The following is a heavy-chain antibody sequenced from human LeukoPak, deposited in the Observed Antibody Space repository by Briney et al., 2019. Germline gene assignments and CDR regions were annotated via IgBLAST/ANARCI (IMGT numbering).Heavy chain of an antibody. Sequence: PSETLSLTCTVSGGSISSYYWSWIRQPPGKGLEWIGYIYYSGSTNYNPSLKSRVTISVDTSKNQFSLKLSSVTAADTAVYYCARGWNYAFRFDYWGQGTLVTVSS. CDR3: ARGWNYAFRFDY. D-gene: IGHD1-7*01. V-gene: IGHV4-59*01. J-gene: IGHJ4*02. CDR1: GGSISSYY. CDR2: IYYSGST.